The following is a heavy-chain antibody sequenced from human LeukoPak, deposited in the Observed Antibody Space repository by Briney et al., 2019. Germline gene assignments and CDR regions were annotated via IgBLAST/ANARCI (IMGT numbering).Heavy chain of an antibody. CDR3: ARVGGSGNYFENWFDP. Sequence: SETLSLTCTVSGGSISSYYWSWIRQPAGKGLEWIGRIYTSGSTNYNPSLKSRVTMSVDTSKNQFSLKLSSVTAADTAVYYCARVGGSGNYFENWFDPWGQGTLVTVSS. V-gene: IGHV4-4*07. D-gene: IGHD3-10*01. CDR2: IYTSGST. J-gene: IGHJ5*02. CDR1: GGSISSYY.